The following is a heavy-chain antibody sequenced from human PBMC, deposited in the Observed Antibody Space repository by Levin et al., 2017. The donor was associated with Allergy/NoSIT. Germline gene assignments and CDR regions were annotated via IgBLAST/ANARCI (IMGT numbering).Heavy chain of an antibody. V-gene: IGHV4-59*03. CDR3: MGGRGWLPDY. CDR2: VYDSGST. Sequence: PSETLSLTCTVSAASISSYYWTWIRQSPGKGLEWIGFVYDSGSTNYNPSLKSRVTISVDTSKNQFSLRLSSVTAADTALYYCMGGRGWLPDYWGQGTLVTVSS. D-gene: IGHD1-26*01. CDR1: AASISSYY. J-gene: IGHJ4*02.